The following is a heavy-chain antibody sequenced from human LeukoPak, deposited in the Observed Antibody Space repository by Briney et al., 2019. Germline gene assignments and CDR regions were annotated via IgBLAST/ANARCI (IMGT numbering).Heavy chain of an antibody. Sequence: ASVKVSCKASGYTFTGYYIHWVRQAPGQGLEWMGWINPNSGGTNYAQKYQGRVTLTRDTSISTAYMELNSLISDATAVYYCARCPGGYNWFDPWGQGTLVTVSS. CDR1: GYTFTGYY. CDR2: INPNSGGT. D-gene: IGHD3-10*01. J-gene: IGHJ5*02. V-gene: IGHV1-2*02. CDR3: ARCPGGYNWFDP.